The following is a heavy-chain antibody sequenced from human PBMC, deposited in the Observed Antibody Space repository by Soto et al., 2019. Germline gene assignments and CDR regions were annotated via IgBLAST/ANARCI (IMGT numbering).Heavy chain of an antibody. Sequence: SETLSLTCSVSGAALNSGNYYWSWIRQVPGKGLEWIGHIYVTGAVDYNPSLRYRITISQDTSERQFSLNLRLVTAADTAVYYCARLRIATNNYKWFDLWGQGTLVTVSS. V-gene: IGHV4-31*03. D-gene: IGHD2-21*01. CDR3: ARLRIATNNYKWFDL. CDR2: IYVTGAV. J-gene: IGHJ5*02. CDR1: GAALNSGNYY.